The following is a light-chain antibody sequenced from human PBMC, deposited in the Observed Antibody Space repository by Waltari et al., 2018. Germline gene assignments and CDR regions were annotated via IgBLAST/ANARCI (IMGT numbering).Light chain of an antibody. CDR2: LGS. Sequence: DIVMTQSPLSLPVTPGEPGSISCRSSQSLLHSNGYNYLDWYLQKPGQSPQLLIYLGSNRASGVPDRCSGSGSGTDFTLKISRVEAEDVGVYYCMQALQTPLAFGPGTKVDIK. V-gene: IGKV2-28*01. J-gene: IGKJ3*01. CDR3: MQALQTPLA. CDR1: QSLLHSNGYNY.